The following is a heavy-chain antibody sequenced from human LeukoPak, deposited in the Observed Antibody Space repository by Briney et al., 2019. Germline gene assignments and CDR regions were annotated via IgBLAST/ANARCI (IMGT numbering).Heavy chain of an antibody. CDR1: GFIFTSYS. D-gene: IGHD3-10*01. CDR3: ARGKGAGESY. V-gene: IGHV3-21*01. J-gene: IGHJ4*02. Sequence: GGSLRLSCAASGFIFTSYSMNWVRQAPGKGLEWVSSISSSRNYIYYADSVKGRFTISRDNAKNSLYLQMNSLRAEDTAVYYCARGKGAGESYWGQGILVVVSS. CDR2: ISSSRNYI.